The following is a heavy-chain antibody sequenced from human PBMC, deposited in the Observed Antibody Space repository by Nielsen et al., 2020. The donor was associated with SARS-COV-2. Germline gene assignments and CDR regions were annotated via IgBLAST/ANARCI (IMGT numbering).Heavy chain of an antibody. CDR3: AKDLLEDWFDP. Sequence: GESLKISCAASGFTFSWYATAWVRQAPGQGLECVSTISESGGSTSYADSVKGRFTISRDNSNNTLYLQMNSLRAEDTAIYYCAKDLLEDWFDPWGQGTLVTVSS. CDR1: GFTFSWYA. D-gene: IGHD3-3*01. V-gene: IGHV3-23*01. CDR2: ISESGGST. J-gene: IGHJ5*02.